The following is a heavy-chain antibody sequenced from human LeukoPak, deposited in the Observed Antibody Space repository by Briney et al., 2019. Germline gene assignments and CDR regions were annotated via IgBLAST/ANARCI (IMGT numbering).Heavy chain of an antibody. CDR3: PKPLLTPGN. CDR1: GFTFSSYE. J-gene: IGHJ4*02. D-gene: IGHD4-23*01. CDR2: ISSSGSTI. Sequence: PGGSMRLSCAASGFTFSSYEMNWVRQAPGKGLEWVSYISSSGSTIYYADSVRGRFTISRDNSGHVLYLQLNRLRFDDTAFYYCPKPLLTPGNWGPGTLVTVSS. V-gene: IGHV3-48*03.